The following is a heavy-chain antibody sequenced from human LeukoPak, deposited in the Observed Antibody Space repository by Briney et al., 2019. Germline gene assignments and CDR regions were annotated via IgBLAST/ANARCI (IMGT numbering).Heavy chain of an antibody. CDR2: INPNSGGT. V-gene: IGHV1-2*02. CDR3: ATGQTSDIVVVPAAMAWYYYYMDV. D-gene: IGHD2-2*01. CDR1: GYTFTGYY. J-gene: IGHJ6*03. Sequence: ASVKVSCKASGYTFTGYYMHWVRQAPGQGLEWMGWINPNSGGTNYAQKFQGRVTMTRDTSISTAYMELSRLRSDDTAVYYCATGQTSDIVVVPAAMAWYYYYMDVWGKGTTLTVSS.